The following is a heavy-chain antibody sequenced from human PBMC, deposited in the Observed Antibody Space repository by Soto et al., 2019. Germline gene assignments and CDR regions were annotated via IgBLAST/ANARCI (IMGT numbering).Heavy chain of an antibody. D-gene: IGHD3-10*01. CDR1: GGTFSSYA. J-gene: IGHJ6*02. CDR2: IIPIFGTA. CDR3: ARAYGSGSYNYYYGMDV. Sequence: SVKVSCKASGGTFSSYAISWVRQAPGQGLEWMGGIIPIFGTANYAQKFQGRVTITADESTSTAYMELSSLRSEDTAVYYCARAYGSGSYNYYYGMDVWGQGTTVTAP. V-gene: IGHV1-69*13.